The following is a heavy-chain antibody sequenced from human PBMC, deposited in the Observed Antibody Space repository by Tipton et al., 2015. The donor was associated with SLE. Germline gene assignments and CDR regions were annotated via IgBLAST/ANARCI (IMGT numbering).Heavy chain of an antibody. J-gene: IGHJ6*03. CDR1: GGSISSYS. CDR3: ARIGGAGDLYYYYMDV. CDR2: INYSGTT. D-gene: IGHD7-27*01. Sequence: TLSLTCTVSGGSISSYSWGWIRQPPGKGLEWIGSINYSGTTSYNPSLKSRVTISVDTSKNQFSLKLSSVTAADTAVYYCARIGGAGDLYYYYMDVWGKGTTVTVSS. V-gene: IGHV4-39*07.